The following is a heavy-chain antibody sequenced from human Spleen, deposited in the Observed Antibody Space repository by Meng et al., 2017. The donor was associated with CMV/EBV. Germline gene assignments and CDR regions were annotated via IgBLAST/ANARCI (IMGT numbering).Heavy chain of an antibody. J-gene: IGHJ4*02. Sequence: GESLKISCTASGYVFSRTWMAWVRQAAGEGLEWVANINQDGSDKYLLDSVKGRFTISRDNAKNSLYLQMKSLTVADTAVYYCARAQPTNYFDYWGQGTLVTVSS. V-gene: IGHV3-7*04. D-gene: IGHD2-2*01. CDR3: ARAQPTNYFDY. CDR2: INQDGSDK. CDR1: GYVFSRTW.